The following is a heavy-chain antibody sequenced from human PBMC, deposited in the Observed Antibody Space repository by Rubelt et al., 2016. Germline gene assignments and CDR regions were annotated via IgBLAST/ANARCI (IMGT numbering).Heavy chain of an antibody. CDR3: ARGGVNDSSGYYSY. D-gene: IGHD3-22*01. V-gene: IGHV4-39*07. CDR1: GGSISSSSYY. CDR2: INHSGST. Sequence: QLQLQESGPGLVKPSETLSLTCTVSGGSISSSSYYWGWIRQPPGKGLEWIGEINHSGSTNYNPSLKCRVTLSVDPSKNQFSLKLSSVTAADTAVYYCARGGVNDSSGYYSYWGQGTLVTVSS. J-gene: IGHJ4*02.